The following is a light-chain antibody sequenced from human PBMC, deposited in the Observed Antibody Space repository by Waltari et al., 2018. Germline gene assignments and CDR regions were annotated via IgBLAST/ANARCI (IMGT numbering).Light chain of an antibody. Sequence: YMVTQPPSVSVAPGMTARLTCEGENIETKSVDWYQQKAGQAPLLVIFYDSDRPAGIPERFSGSNSGSTATLTINWVEPGDEADYHCQVWDDTNNSGVFGGGTKLTVL. CDR1: NIETKS. CDR3: QVWDDTNNSGV. CDR2: YDS. V-gene: IGLV3-21*04. J-gene: IGLJ3*02.